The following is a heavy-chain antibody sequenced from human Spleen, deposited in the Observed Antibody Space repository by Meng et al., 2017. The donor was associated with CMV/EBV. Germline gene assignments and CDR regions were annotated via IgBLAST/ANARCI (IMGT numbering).Heavy chain of an antibody. CDR1: GGSVSSDSYY. CDR2: IYYSGST. D-gene: IGHD6-19*01. CDR3: ARVWSSGGTDY. J-gene: IGHJ4*02. Sequence: SETLSLTCTVSGGSVSSDSYYWSWIRQPPGKGLEWIGYIYYSGSTNYNPSLKSRVTISVDTSKNQFSLKLSSVTAADTAVYYCARVWSSGGTDYWGQGTLVTVSS. V-gene: IGHV4-61*01.